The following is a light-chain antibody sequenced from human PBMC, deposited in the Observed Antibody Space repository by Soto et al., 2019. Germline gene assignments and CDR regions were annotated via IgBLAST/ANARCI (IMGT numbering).Light chain of an antibody. CDR3: VLYMGSDPV. J-gene: IGLJ2*01. CDR1: SGSVSTNYY. Sequence: QTVVTQEPSFSVSPGGTVTLTCGLSSGSVSTNYYPSWYQQTPGQAPRTLIYRTNTRSSGVPDRFSGSILGNNAALTISGAQADDESDYYCVLYMGSDPVFGGGTKLTVL. V-gene: IGLV8-61*01. CDR2: RTN.